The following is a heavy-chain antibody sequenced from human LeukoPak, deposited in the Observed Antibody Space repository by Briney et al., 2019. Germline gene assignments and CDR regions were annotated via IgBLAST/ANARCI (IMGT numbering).Heavy chain of an antibody. Sequence: PSETLSLTCTVSGGSISSYYWSWIRQPPGKGLEWIGYIYYNGSTNYNPSLKSRVAISVDTSKNQFSLKLSSVTAADTAVYYCARVVYGSGSYGSYYYYYMDVWGKGTTVTVSS. CDR1: GGSISSYY. CDR3: ARVVYGSGSYGSYYYYYMDV. V-gene: IGHV4-59*01. D-gene: IGHD3-10*01. J-gene: IGHJ6*03. CDR2: IYYNGST.